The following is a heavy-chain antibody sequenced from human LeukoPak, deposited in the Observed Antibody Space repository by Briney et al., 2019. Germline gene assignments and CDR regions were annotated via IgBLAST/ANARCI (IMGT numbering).Heavy chain of an antibody. CDR2: ISSDGSIT. D-gene: IGHD3-10*01. CDR1: GFTFSTYW. Sequence: GGSLRLSCAASGFTFSTYWMHWVRQAPGKGLVWVSRISSDGSITGYADSVKGRFTISRDNAKNTLYLQMNSLRAEDTAVYYRARHLNYYLDYWGQGTLVTVSS. J-gene: IGHJ4*02. V-gene: IGHV3-74*01. CDR3: ARHLNYYLDY.